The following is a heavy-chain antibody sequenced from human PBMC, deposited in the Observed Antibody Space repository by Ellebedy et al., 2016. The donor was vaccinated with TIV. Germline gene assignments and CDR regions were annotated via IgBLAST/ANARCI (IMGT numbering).Heavy chain of an antibody. CDR3: ARSNAHAFDI. V-gene: IGHV1-2*02. CDR1: GYTFTGYY. CDR2: INPNNGDT. Sequence: ASVKVSXXTSGYTFTGYYLHWVRQAPGQGLEWMGWINPNNGDTNYAQKFQGRVTMTGDTSISTAYMELNRLRSDDTAVYYCARSNAHAFDIWGQGTMVTVSS. J-gene: IGHJ3*02. D-gene: IGHD2-2*01.